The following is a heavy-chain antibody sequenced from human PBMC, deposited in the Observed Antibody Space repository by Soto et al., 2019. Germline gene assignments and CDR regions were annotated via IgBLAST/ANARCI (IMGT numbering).Heavy chain of an antibody. CDR2: IYTSGTT. D-gene: IGHD3-3*01. J-gene: IGHJ6*02. Sequence: SETLSLTCTVSGDSINDYYWSWIRQPAGKGLEWIGRIYTSGTTNNNPSLKSRATMSVDTSKNQFSLKLSSVTAADTAVYYCAREYSCNFWSGYCNGMDVWGQGTTVT. V-gene: IGHV4-4*07. CDR1: GDSINDYY. CDR3: AREYSCNFWSGYCNGMDV.